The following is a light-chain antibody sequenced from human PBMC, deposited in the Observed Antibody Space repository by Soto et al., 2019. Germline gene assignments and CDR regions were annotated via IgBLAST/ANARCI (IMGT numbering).Light chain of an antibody. CDR3: QQYGTSPPIT. Sequence: EIVLTQSPGTLSLSPGEGVTLSCRASQSVNSNYLAWYQQKPGQAPGLLIYGASSRATGIPDRFSGSGSGTDFTLTISRLEPGDFAVYYCQQYGTSPPITFGQGTRLEIK. J-gene: IGKJ5*01. V-gene: IGKV3-20*01. CDR1: QSVNSNY. CDR2: GAS.